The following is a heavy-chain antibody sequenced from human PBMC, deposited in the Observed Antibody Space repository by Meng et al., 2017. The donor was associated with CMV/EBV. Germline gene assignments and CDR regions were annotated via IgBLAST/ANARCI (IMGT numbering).Heavy chain of an antibody. CDR3: ARAPPGTRWGSEDYFDY. Sequence: FTFSSYAMHWVRQAPGTGLEWVAVVSYDGSNKYYADSGKGRFTISRDNSKNTLYLQMNSLRAEDTAVYYCARAPPGTRWGSEDYFDYWGQGTLVTVSS. J-gene: IGHJ4*02. CDR1: FTFSSYA. D-gene: IGHD7-27*01. V-gene: IGHV3-30*04. CDR2: VSYDGSNK.